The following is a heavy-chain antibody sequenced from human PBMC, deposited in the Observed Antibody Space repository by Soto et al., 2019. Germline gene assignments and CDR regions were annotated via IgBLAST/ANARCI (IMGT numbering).Heavy chain of an antibody. V-gene: IGHV1-69*13. CDR3: ARAIGIAAAGPQFDY. CDR2: IIPIFGTA. J-gene: IGHJ4*02. D-gene: IGHD6-13*01. Sequence: SVKVSCKASGGTFSSYAISWVRQAPGQGLEWMGGIIPIFGTANYAQKFQGRVTITADESTSTAYMELSSLRSEDTAVYYCARAIGIAAAGPQFDYWGQGTLVTVSS. CDR1: GGTFSSYA.